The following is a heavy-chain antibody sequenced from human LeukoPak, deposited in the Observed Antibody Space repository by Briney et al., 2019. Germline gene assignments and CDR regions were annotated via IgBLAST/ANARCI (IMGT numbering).Heavy chain of an antibody. D-gene: IGHD6-13*01. J-gene: IGHJ4*02. CDR1: GYTFTGYY. Sequence: SVKVSCKASGYTFTGYYMHWVRQAPGQGLEWMGWINPNSGDTNYAQNFQGRVTMTRDTSINTAYMELSSLRSDDTAVYYCARIKWAAANDWGQGTLVTVSS. V-gene: IGHV1-2*02. CDR2: INPNSGDT. CDR3: ARIKWAAAND.